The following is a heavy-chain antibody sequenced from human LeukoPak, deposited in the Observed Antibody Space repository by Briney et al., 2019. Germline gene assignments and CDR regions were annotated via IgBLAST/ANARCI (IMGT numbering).Heavy chain of an antibody. V-gene: IGHV4-4*09. D-gene: IGHD1-1*01. CDR1: GGSISSYY. Sequence: PSETLSLTCTVSGGSISSYYWSWIRQPPGKGLEWIGYIYTSGSTNYNPSLKSRVTISVDTSKNQFSLKLSSVTAADMAVYYCASINDGFDPWGQGTLVTVSS. J-gene: IGHJ5*02. CDR2: IYTSGST. CDR3: ASINDGFDP.